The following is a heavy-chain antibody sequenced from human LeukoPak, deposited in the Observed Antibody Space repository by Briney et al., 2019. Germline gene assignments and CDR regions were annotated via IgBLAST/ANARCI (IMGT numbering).Heavy chain of an antibody. J-gene: IGHJ3*01. Sequence: GGSLRLSCAASGFTFRDYYMSWIRQAPGKGLEWVSYTSTTGLTIYYADSVNGRFTVSGDNANNSVYLQMSSLRAEDTAVYYCARDFLHLGGWGQGTMVTVSS. D-gene: IGHD3-16*01. V-gene: IGHV3-11*04. CDR3: ARDFLHLGG. CDR2: TSTTGLTI. CDR1: GFTFRDYY.